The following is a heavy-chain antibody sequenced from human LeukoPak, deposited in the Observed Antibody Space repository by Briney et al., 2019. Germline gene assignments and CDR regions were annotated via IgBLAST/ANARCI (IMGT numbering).Heavy chain of an antibody. J-gene: IGHJ4*02. V-gene: IGHV4-4*02. D-gene: IGHD3-10*01. CDR3: ASTEQFYYGSGSYYLFDY. CDR1: GGSTSSSHW. Sequence: SETLSLSCAVSGGSTSSSHWWSWVRQPPGKGLEWIGEIYHSGSTNYNPSLKSRVTISVDKSKNQFSLKLSSVTAADTAVYYCASTEQFYYGSGSYYLFDYWGQGTLVTVSS. CDR2: IYHSGST.